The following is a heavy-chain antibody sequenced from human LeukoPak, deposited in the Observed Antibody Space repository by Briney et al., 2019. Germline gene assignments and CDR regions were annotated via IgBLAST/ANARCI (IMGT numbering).Heavy chain of an antibody. Sequence: ASVKVSCEASGYTFTGYYMHWVRQAPGQGLTWMGWINPNTGVTNYAQKFQGRVTMTRATSINTAYMELDRLTSDDTAIYYCARSYCGGDCYWTIDYWGQGTLVTVSS. CDR2: INPNTGVT. CDR3: ARSYCGGDCYWTIDY. V-gene: IGHV1-2*02. D-gene: IGHD2-21*02. J-gene: IGHJ4*02. CDR1: GYTFTGYY.